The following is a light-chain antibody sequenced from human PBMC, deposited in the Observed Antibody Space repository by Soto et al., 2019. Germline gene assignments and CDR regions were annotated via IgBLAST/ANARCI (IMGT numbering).Light chain of an antibody. CDR3: AAWDVSLNGWV. J-gene: IGLJ3*02. V-gene: IGLV1-44*01. CDR2: SNN. CDR1: SSNIGSNI. Sequence: QSVLTQPPSASGTPGQNVTISCSGSSSNIGSNIVNWYQQLPGTAPKLLIYSNNQRPSGVPDRFSGSKSATSASLAISGLQSEDAADYYCAAWDVSLNGWVFGGGTKVTVL.